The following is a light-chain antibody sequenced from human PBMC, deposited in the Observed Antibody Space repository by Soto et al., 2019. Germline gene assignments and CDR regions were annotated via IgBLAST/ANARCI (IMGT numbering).Light chain of an antibody. V-gene: IGKV1-9*01. CDR1: QGISSY. J-gene: IGKJ5*01. Sequence: DIQLTQSPSFLSASVGDRVTITCRASQGISSYLAWYQQKPGKAPKLLIYAASTLQSGVPSRFSGSGCGTEFTLTISSLQPEDFATYYCQHLDSYSTFGQGTRLEIK. CDR2: AAS. CDR3: QHLDSYST.